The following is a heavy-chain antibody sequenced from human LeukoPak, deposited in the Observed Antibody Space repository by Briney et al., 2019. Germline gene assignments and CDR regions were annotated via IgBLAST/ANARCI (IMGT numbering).Heavy chain of an antibody. CDR2: IRFDGSYK. Sequence: GGSLRLSCAASGFTFSSYGMHWVRQAPGKGLEWVAFIRFDGSYKYYADSVKGRFTISRDNSKNTLYLQMNSLRAEDTAVYYCAKVTSSSWLFFDYWGQGTLVTVSS. D-gene: IGHD6-13*01. CDR1: GFTFSSYG. V-gene: IGHV3-30*02. CDR3: AKVTSSSWLFFDY. J-gene: IGHJ4*02.